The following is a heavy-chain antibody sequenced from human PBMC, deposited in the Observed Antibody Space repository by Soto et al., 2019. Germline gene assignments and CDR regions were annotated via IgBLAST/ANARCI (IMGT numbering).Heavy chain of an antibody. V-gene: IGHV1-69*02. CDR2: VIPILGMA. Sequence: QVQLVQSGAEVKKPGSSVKVSCEASGGTFSNYSFSWVRQAPGQGLEWMGRVIPILGMANYAQKFQGRVTNTADKSTSTVYMEMSSLRSEDTAVYYCARGGAVVVPGAVDRHNWFDPWGQGTLVTVSS. CDR3: ARGGAVVVPGAVDRHNWFDP. J-gene: IGHJ5*02. CDR1: GGTFSNYS. D-gene: IGHD2-2*01.